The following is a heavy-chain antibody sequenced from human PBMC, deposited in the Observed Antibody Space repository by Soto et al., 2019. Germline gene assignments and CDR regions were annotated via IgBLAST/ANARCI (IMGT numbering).Heavy chain of an antibody. CDR3: ARREGATYYFDY. D-gene: IGHD1-26*01. CDR2: IYYSGST. Sequence: SETLSLTCTVSGGSISSSSYYWGWIRQPPGKGLEWIGSIYYSGSTYYNPSLKSRVTISVDTSKNQFSLKLSSVTAADPAVYYCARREGATYYFDYWGQGTLVTVSS. J-gene: IGHJ4*02. V-gene: IGHV4-39*01. CDR1: GGSISSSSYY.